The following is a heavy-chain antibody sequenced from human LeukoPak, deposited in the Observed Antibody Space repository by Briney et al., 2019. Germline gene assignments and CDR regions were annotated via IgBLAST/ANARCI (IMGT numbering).Heavy chain of an antibody. V-gene: IGHV1-8*01. D-gene: IGHD3-9*01. J-gene: IGHJ3*01. CDR1: GYSFTNYD. CDR3: ARGRESSKLTSGFQSFDWLSDSFDL. CDR2: MSPNSGKT. Sequence: VSVKVSCKTSGYSFTNYDINWVQQATGQGLEWMGWMSPNSGKTGYAQKFQGRVTMTKNTSMSTAYMELSSLTSEDTAVYYCARGRESSKLTSGFQSFDWLSDSFDLWGQGTIVTVSS.